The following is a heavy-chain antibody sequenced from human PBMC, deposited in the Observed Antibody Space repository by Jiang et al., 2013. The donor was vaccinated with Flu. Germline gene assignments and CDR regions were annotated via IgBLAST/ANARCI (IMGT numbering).Heavy chain of an antibody. CDR1: GGSFSGYY. CDR3: AGMDTAMVKGDY. D-gene: IGHD5-18*01. J-gene: IGHJ4*02. V-gene: IGHV4-34*01. Sequence: LLKPSETLSLTCAVYGGSFSGYYWSWIRQPPGKGLEWIGEINHSGSTNYNPSLKSRVTISVDTSKNQFSLKLSSVTAADTAVYYCAGMDTAMVKGDYWGQGTLVTVSS. CDR2: INHSGST.